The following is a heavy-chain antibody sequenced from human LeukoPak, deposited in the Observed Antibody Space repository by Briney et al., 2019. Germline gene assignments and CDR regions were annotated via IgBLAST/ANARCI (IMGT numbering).Heavy chain of an antibody. Sequence: PGESLKISCQGSGSSFTSYWIDWVRQLPGKGLEWMGIIYPGDSDTRYSPSFQGQVTISADKSISTAYLQWSSLKASDTAMYYCARQLDDYSNVDYWGQGTLVTVSS. V-gene: IGHV5-51*01. CDR3: ARQLDDYSNVDY. CDR2: IYPGDSDT. CDR1: GSSFTSYW. J-gene: IGHJ4*02. D-gene: IGHD4-11*01.